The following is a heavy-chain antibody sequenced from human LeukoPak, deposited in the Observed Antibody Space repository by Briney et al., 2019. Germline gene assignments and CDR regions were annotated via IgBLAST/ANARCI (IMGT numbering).Heavy chain of an antibody. CDR2: IIGSGGST. D-gene: IGHD2-21*01. Sequence: HAGGSLRLSCAASGFTFSSYAMSWVRQAPGKGLEWLSAIIGSGGSTYYADSVKGRFTISRDNSKNTLYLQMNSLRAEDTAVYYCARYSRYFDYWGQGTLVTVSS. J-gene: IGHJ4*02. CDR1: GFTFSSYA. V-gene: IGHV3-23*01. CDR3: ARYSRYFDY.